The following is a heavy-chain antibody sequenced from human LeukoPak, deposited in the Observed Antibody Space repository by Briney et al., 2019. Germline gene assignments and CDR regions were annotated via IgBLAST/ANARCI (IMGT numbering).Heavy chain of an antibody. J-gene: IGHJ4*02. D-gene: IGHD3-22*01. V-gene: IGHV1-18*01. CDR1: GYSFTNYG. Sequence: ASVKVSCKASGYSFTNYGISWVRQAPGQGLEWMGWISAYNGYTHFAQKFQGRVTMTTDTSTSTAYMEPRSLRSDDTAVYYCARGFPPRRNYDSSGYYSYYFDHWGQGTLVTVSS. CDR2: ISAYNGYT. CDR3: ARGFPPRRNYDSSGYYSYYFDH.